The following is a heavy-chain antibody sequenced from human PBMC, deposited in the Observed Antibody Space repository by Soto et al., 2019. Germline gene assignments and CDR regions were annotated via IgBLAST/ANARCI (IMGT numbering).Heavy chain of an antibody. V-gene: IGHV4-4*07. Sequence: QVQLQESGPGLVKPSESLSLTCTVSGGSIANYYWAWIRQPAGKGLEWIGRIYTSGRTHYNPSLTGRVTMSIDTSKNQFSLRLTSVTAADTAMYYCARDYDINTALDYWYFDLWGRGTLVTVSS. D-gene: IGHD5-18*01. CDR2: IYTSGRT. CDR3: ARDYDINTALDYWYFDL. J-gene: IGHJ2*01. CDR1: GGSIANYY.